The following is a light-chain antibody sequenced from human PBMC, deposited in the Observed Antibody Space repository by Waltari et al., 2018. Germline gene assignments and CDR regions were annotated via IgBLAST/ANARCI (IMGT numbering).Light chain of an antibody. CDR2: WAS. CDR3: QQYYTTPRT. J-gene: IGKJ1*01. V-gene: IGKV4-1*01. Sequence: DIVMTQSPDSLAVSLGERATINCKSSPSVLFSSNNKNYLAWYQQKPGQPPKLLIYWASTREPGVPDRFSGSGSGTDFTLTINSLQAEDVAVYYCQQYYTTPRTFGQGTKVEIK. CDR1: PSVLFSSNNKNY.